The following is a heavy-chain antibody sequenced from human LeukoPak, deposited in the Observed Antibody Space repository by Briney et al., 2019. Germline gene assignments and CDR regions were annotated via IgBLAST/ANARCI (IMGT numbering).Heavy chain of an antibody. D-gene: IGHD3-3*01. Sequence: PGRSLRLSCTASGSTFGDYAMSWVRQAPGKGLEWVGFIRSKAYGGTTEYAASVKGRFTISRDDSKSIAYLQMNSLKTEDTAVYYCTRGSSYDFWSGYYPDGWFDPWGQGTLVTVSS. CDR3: TRGSSYDFWSGYYPDGWFDP. J-gene: IGHJ5*02. CDR2: IRSKAYGGTT. CDR1: GSTFGDYA. V-gene: IGHV3-49*04.